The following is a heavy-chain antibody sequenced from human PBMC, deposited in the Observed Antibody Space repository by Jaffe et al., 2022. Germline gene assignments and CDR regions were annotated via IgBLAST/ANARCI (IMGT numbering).Heavy chain of an antibody. D-gene: IGHD6-19*01. CDR3: TTDFVDSSGWSYHDAFDI. J-gene: IGHJ3*02. CDR1: GFTFSNAW. V-gene: IGHV3-15*01. Sequence: EVQLVESGGGLVKPGGSLRLSCAASGFTFSNAWMSWVRQAPGKGLEWVGRIKSKTDGGTTDYAAPVKGRFTISRDDSKNTLYLQMNSLKTEDTAVYYCTTDFVDSSGWSYHDAFDIWGQGTMVTVSS. CDR2: IKSKTDGGTT.